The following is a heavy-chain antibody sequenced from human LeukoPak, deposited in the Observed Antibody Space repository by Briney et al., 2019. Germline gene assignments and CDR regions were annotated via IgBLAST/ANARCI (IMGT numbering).Heavy chain of an antibody. J-gene: IGHJ4*02. CDR2: INHSGST. D-gene: IGHD6-13*01. CDR1: GGSFSGYY. V-gene: IGHV4-34*01. CDR3: ASTHSSSWYRTFDY. Sequence: SETLSLTCAVYGGSFSGYYWSWIRQPPGKGLEWIGEINHSGSTNYNPSLKSRVTISVDKSKNQFSLKLSSVTAADTAVYYCASTHSSSWYRTFDYWGQGTLVTVSS.